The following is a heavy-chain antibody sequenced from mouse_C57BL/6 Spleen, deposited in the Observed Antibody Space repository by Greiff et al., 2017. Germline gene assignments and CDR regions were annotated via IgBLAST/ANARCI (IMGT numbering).Heavy chain of an antibody. CDR1: GYTFTSYW. J-gene: IGHJ2*01. D-gene: IGHD1-1*01. Sequence: VQLQQPGAELVKPGASVKLSCKASGYTFTSYWMHWVKQRPGQGLEWIGMIHPNSGSTNYNEKFKSKATLTVDKSSSTAYMQLSSLTSEDSAVYYCARSGLTTVVDYWGQGTTLTVSS. CDR3: ARSGLTTVVDY. V-gene: IGHV1-64*01. CDR2: IHPNSGST.